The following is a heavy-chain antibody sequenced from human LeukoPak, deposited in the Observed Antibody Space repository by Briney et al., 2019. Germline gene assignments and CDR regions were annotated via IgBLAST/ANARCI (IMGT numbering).Heavy chain of an antibody. CDR1: GFIFIDYW. CDR3: ARDARQQLVERFDH. D-gene: IGHD6-13*01. CDR2: IKEDGTEK. V-gene: IGHV3-7*03. J-gene: IGHJ4*02. Sequence: GGSLRLSCAASGFIFIDYWMYWVRQAPGKGLAWVANIKEDGTEKNYVDSVKGRFTISRDNAKNSVYLQMNSLRAEDTAVYYCARDARQQLVERFDHWGQGTLVTVSS.